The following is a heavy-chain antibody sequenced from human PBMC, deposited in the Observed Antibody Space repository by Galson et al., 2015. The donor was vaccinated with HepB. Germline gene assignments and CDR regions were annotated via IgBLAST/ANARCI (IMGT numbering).Heavy chain of an antibody. J-gene: IGHJ4*02. Sequence: SLRLSCAASGFTFSSYGMHWVRQAPGKGLEWVAFIRYDGSNKYYADSVKGRFTISRDNSKNTLYLQMNSLRAEDTAVYYCAKDYRELLVTRAFDYWGQGTLVTVSS. CDR1: GFTFSSYG. CDR2: IRYDGSNK. V-gene: IGHV3-30*02. CDR3: AKDYRELLVTRAFDY. D-gene: IGHD1-26*01.